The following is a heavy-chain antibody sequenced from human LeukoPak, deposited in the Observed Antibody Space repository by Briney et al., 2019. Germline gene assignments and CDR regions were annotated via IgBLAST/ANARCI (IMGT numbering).Heavy chain of an antibody. J-gene: IGHJ5*02. CDR3: ARVERPGEGP. CDR2: VTSDTT. V-gene: IGHV3-23*01. Sequence: GGSLRLSCAASGFTFSSYAMSWVRQAPGKGLEWVSTVTSDTTYYADSVKGRFTISRDNAKNSLYLQMNSLRAEDTAVYYCARVERPGEGPWGQGTLVTVSS. D-gene: IGHD3-10*01. CDR1: GFTFSSYA.